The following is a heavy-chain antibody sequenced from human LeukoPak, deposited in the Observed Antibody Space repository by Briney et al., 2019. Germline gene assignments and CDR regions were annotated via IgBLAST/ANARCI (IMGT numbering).Heavy chain of an antibody. J-gene: IGHJ6*02. CDR1: GFTVSTNY. D-gene: IGHD2-2*01. CDR2: IYSGGNT. V-gene: IGHV3-53*01. Sequence: GGSLRLSCAASGFTVSTNYMSWVRQAPGKGLEWVSFIYSGGNTNYADSVKGRFTISRDISKNTLYLQMDSLSAEDTAVYYCVKDRGYCSSTSCSPYYYYYGMDVWGQGTTVTVSS. CDR3: VKDRGYCSSTSCSPYYYYYGMDV.